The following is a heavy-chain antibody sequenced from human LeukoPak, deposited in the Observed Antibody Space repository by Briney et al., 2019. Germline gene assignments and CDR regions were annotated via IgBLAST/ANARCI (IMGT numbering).Heavy chain of an antibody. Sequence: GGSLRLSCAASGFTFSSYWMSWVRQAPGKGLEWVAFIRYDGSNKYYADSVKGRFTISRDNSKNTLYLQMNSLRAEDTAVYYCARDYYESSGVDYWGQGTLVTVSS. D-gene: IGHD3-22*01. V-gene: IGHV3-30*02. CDR3: ARDYYESSGVDY. CDR1: GFTFSSYW. CDR2: IRYDGSNK. J-gene: IGHJ4*02.